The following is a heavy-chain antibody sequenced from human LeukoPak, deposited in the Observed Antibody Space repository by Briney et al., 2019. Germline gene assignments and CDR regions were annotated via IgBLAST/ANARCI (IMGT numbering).Heavy chain of an antibody. CDR2: IKQDGSEK. V-gene: IGHV3-7*02. CDR3: LLQVRESGGWDV. D-gene: IGHD1-1*01. Sequence: GGSLRLSCAASRFTFSNYWMSCVRQAPGKGLEWVANIKQDGSEKNYVGSVKGRFTISKDNAKNSLYMPMKSLRVEDTEAYYSLLQVRESGGWDVWGQGTTVTVSS. CDR1: RFTFSNYW. J-gene: IGHJ6*02.